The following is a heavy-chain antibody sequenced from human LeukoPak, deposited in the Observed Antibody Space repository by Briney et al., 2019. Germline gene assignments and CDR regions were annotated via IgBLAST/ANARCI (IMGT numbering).Heavy chain of an antibody. Sequence: GGSLRLSCAASGFTFSSYWMSWVRQAPGKGLEWVANIKQDGSEKYYVDSVKGRFTISRDNAKNPLYLQMNSLRAEDTAVYYCARVQGWGRSVRYFDYWGQGTLVTVSS. CDR1: GFTFSSYW. CDR2: IKQDGSEK. V-gene: IGHV3-7*03. D-gene: IGHD3-16*01. CDR3: ARVQGWGRSVRYFDY. J-gene: IGHJ4*02.